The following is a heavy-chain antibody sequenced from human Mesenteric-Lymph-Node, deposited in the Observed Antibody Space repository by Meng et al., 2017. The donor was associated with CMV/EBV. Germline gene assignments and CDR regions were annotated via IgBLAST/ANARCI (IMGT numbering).Heavy chain of an antibody. CDR3: AKGDYLYLMDV. D-gene: IGHD4/OR15-4a*01. J-gene: IGHJ6*02. CDR2: IDIGGDT. V-gene: IGHV3-53*01. CDR1: GFIVSSNY. Sequence: GGSLRLSCAASGFIVSSNYMNWVRQAPGKGLEWVSGIDIGGDTYYADSVEGRFTISRDSSKNTVYLQMNSLRAEDTAVYYCAKGDYLYLMDVWGQGTTVTVSS.